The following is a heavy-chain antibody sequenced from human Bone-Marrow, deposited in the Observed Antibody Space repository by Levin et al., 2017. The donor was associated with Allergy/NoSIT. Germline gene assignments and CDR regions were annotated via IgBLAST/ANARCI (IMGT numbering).Heavy chain of an antibody. V-gene: IGHV3-30-3*01. CDR2: ISYDGSNK. D-gene: IGHD3-10*01. CDR1: GFTFSSYA. Sequence: GGSLRLSCAASGFTFSSYAMHWVRQAPGKGLEWVAVISYDGSNKYYADSVKGRFTISRDNSKNTLYLQMNSLRAEDTAVYYCARDHRLIGGPNDYWGQGTLVTVSS. J-gene: IGHJ4*02. CDR3: ARDHRLIGGPNDY.